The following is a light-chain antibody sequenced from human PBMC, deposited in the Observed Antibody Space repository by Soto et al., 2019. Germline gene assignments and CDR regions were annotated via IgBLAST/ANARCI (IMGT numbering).Light chain of an antibody. CDR1: QSVSSSY. CDR3: QQYGSSPLT. CDR2: GAS. V-gene: IGKV3-20*01. J-gene: IGKJ4*01. Sequence: EIVLTQSPGTLSLSPGERATLSCRASQSVSSSYLAWYQQKPGQAPRLLIYGASSRATGIPHRFSGSGSGTDFTLTISRREPEDVAVDYCQQYGSSPLTFGGGTKVEIK.